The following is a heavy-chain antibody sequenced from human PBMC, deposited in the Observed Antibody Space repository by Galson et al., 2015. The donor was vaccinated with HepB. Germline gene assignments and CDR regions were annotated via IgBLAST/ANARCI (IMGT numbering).Heavy chain of an antibody. V-gene: IGHV3-15*01. D-gene: IGHD2-15*01. CDR2: IKSKTDGGTT. CDR3: RRIVVVVAAHDAFDI. CDR1: GFTFSNAW. J-gene: IGHJ3*02. Sequence: SLRLSCAASGFTFSNAWMSWVRQAPGKGLEWVGRIKSKTDGGTTDYAAPVKGRFTISRDDSKNTLYLQMNSLKTEDTAVYYCRRIVVVVAAHDAFDIWGQGTMVTVSS.